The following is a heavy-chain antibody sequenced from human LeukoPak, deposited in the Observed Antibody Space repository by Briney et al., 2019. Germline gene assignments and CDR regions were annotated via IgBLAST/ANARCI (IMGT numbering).Heavy chain of an antibody. D-gene: IGHD3-16*02. CDR3: ARGRGTSVTFGGVIVISLYFDY. J-gene: IGHJ4*02. Sequence: GGSLRLSCVASGFTVSSNHMSWVRQAPGKGLEWVSVIYSAGSTYYADSVKGRFTISRDNSKNSLFLQMHSLRADDTAVYYCARGRGTSVTFGGVIVISLYFDYWGQGTLVTVSS. CDR2: IYSAGST. V-gene: IGHV3-53*01. CDR1: GFTVSSNH.